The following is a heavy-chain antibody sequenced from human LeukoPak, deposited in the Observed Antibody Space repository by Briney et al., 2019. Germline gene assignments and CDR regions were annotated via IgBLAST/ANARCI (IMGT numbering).Heavy chain of an antibody. Sequence: PGGSLRLSCEASGFTFSSYWMTWVRQSPGKGLEWVANINQDGNEKYYVDSVKDRFNISRDNAKNSLYLQMNSLRAEDTAAYYCARPLYEASYYYKRPFDYWGQGILVTVSS. D-gene: IGHD3-10*01. CDR1: GFTFSSYW. CDR2: INQDGNEK. CDR3: ARPLYEASYYYKRPFDY. J-gene: IGHJ4*02. V-gene: IGHV3-7*01.